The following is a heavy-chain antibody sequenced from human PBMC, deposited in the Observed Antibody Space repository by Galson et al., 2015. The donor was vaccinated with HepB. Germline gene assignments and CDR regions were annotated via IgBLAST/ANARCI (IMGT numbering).Heavy chain of an antibody. CDR2: IWYDGSNK. Sequence: SLRLSCAASGFTFSRYGMHWVRQAPGKGLEWVAVIWYDGSNKYYADSVKGRFTISRDNSKNTLYLQMNSLRAEDTAVYYCARDRSGAGGFDYWGQGTLVTVSS. V-gene: IGHV3-33*01. D-gene: IGHD2-15*01. CDR1: GFTFSRYG. J-gene: IGHJ4*02. CDR3: ARDRSGAGGFDY.